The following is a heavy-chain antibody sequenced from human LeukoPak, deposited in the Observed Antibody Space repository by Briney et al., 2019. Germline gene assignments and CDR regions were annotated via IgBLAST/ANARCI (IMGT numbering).Heavy chain of an antibody. Sequence: GGSLRLSCAASGFTFSSYGMHWVRQAPGKGLEWVAFIRYDGSNKYYADSVKGRFTISRDNSKNTLYLQMNSLRAEDTAVYYCAKDRVYYDSRVAAGALDYWGQGTLVTVSS. D-gene: IGHD3-22*01. V-gene: IGHV3-30*02. CDR1: GFTFSSYG. J-gene: IGHJ4*02. CDR3: AKDRVYYDSRVAAGALDY. CDR2: IRYDGSNK.